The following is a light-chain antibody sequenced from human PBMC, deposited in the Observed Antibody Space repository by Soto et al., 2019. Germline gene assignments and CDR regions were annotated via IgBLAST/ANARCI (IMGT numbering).Light chain of an antibody. J-gene: IGLJ2*01. CDR1: SRDVGSYNL. CDR3: CSYAGSGTLV. CDR2: EGS. Sequence: QSALTQPASVSGSPGQSITISCTGTSRDVGSYNLVSWYQQHPGKAPKLMIYEGSKRPSGVSNRFSGSKSGNTASLTISGLQPDDEADYSCCSYAGSGTLVFGGGTKLTVL. V-gene: IGLV2-23*01.